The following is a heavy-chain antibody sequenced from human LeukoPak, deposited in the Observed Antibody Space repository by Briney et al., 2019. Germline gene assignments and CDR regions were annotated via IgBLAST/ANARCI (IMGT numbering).Heavy chain of an antibody. D-gene: IGHD2/OR15-2a*01. CDR3: SSQPAVLDLDC. J-gene: IGHJ4*02. V-gene: IGHV3-7*01. CDR2: IKPDGSGK. CDR1: GFAFSSYW. Sequence: GGSLRLSCAASGFAFSSYWMTWVRQARGKGLEWVANIKPDGSGKNYVDSVKGRFTISRDNAKNSLYLQMRGLRVEDTAVYYCSSQPAVLDLDCWGQGALVTVSS.